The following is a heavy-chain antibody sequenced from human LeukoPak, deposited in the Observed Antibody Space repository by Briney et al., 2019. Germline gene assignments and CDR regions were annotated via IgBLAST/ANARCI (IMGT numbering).Heavy chain of an antibody. CDR2: IYWDDDK. J-gene: IGHJ4*02. D-gene: IGHD3-22*01. CDR1: GFSLSTSGVG. Sequence: SGPTLVKPTQTLTLTCTFSGFSLSTSGVGVGWIRPPPGKALEWLALIYWDDDKRYSPSLKSRLTITKDTSKNQVVLTMTNMDPVDTATYYCAHRPYYYDSSGSFDYWGQGTLVTVSS. CDR3: AHRPYYYDSSGSFDY. V-gene: IGHV2-5*02.